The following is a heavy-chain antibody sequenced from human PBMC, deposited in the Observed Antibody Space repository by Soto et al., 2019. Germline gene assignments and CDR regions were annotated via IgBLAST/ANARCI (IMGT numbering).Heavy chain of an antibody. D-gene: IGHD3-3*01. J-gene: IGHJ6*03. Sequence: QVQLVQSGAEVKKPGASVKVSCKASGYTFTSYDINWVRQATGQGLEWMGWMNPNSGNTGYAQKFQGRVTMTRNTSISTAYMELSSLRSEDTAVYYCARRPVTYDVWSGSHTYYYYYYMDVWGKGTTVTVSS. CDR3: ARRPVTYDVWSGSHTYYYYYYMDV. CDR1: GYTFTSYD. CDR2: MNPNSGNT. V-gene: IGHV1-8*01.